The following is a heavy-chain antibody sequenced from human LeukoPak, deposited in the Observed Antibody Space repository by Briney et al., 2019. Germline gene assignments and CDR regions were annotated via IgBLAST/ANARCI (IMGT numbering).Heavy chain of an antibody. D-gene: IGHD4-17*01. CDR1: GGSISSGGYY. CDR3: ARNGDYRYGMDV. J-gene: IGHJ6*02. Sequence: SETLSLTCTVSGGSISSGGYYWSWIRQHPGKGLEWIGYIYYSGSTYYNPSLKSRVTISVDRSKNQFSLKLSSVTAADTAVYYCARNGDYRYGMDVWGQGTTVTVSS. V-gene: IGHV4-31*03. CDR2: IYYSGST.